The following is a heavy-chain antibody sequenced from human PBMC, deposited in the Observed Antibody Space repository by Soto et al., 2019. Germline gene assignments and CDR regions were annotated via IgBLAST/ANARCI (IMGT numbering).Heavy chain of an antibody. CDR2: IIPILGIA. D-gene: IGHD4-17*01. CDR3: ARDLGGTVTDDY. J-gene: IGHJ4*02. CDR1: GGTFSSYT. V-gene: IGHV1-69*08. Sequence: QVQLVQSGAEVKKPGSSVKVSCKASGGTFSSYTISWVRQAPGQGLEWMGRIIPILGIANYAQKFQGRVTITADKSTGTAYMELSSLRSEDTAVYYCARDLGGTVTDDYWGQGTLVTVSS.